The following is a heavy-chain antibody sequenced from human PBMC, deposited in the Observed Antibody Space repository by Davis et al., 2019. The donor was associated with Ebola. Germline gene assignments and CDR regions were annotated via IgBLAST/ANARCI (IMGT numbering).Heavy chain of an antibody. CDR1: GGSISSSNW. V-gene: IGHV4-4*02. D-gene: IGHD3-3*01. J-gene: IGHJ4*02. CDR2: IYHSGST. CDR3: ARGTRFLEWLFHDY. Sequence: MPGGSLRLSCAVSGGSISSSNWWSWVRQPQGKGLEWIGEIYHSGSTNYNPSLKSRVTISVDTSKNQFSLKLSSVTAADTAVYYCARGTRFLEWLFHDYWGQGTLVTVSS.